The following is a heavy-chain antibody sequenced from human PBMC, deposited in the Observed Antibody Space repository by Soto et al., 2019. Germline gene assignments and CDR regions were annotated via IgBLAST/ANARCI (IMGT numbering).Heavy chain of an antibody. CDR2: INHSGST. V-gene: IGHV4-34*01. Sequence: SETLSLTCAVYGGSFSGYYWSWIRQPPGKGLEWIGEINHSGSTNYNPSLKSRATISVDTSKNQFSLKLSSVTAADTAVYYCARGSVVIKHYYYYYGMDVWGQGTTVTVSS. D-gene: IGHD3-22*01. J-gene: IGHJ6*02. CDR1: GGSFSGYY. CDR3: ARGSVVIKHYYYYYGMDV.